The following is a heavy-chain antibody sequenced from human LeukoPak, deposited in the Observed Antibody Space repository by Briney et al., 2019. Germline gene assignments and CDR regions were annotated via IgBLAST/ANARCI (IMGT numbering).Heavy chain of an antibody. CDR2: MSAYNGNT. CDR3: ARGQGSYYYDSSDAFDI. D-gene: IGHD3-22*01. J-gene: IGHJ3*02. Sequence: GASVKVSCKASGYTFTSYGISRVRQAPGQGLEWMGWMSAYNGNTNYAQKVQGRVSMTTDTSTSTAYMELRSLRSADTAVYYSARGQGSYYYDSSDAFDIWGQGTMVTVSS. V-gene: IGHV1-18*01. CDR1: GYTFTSYG.